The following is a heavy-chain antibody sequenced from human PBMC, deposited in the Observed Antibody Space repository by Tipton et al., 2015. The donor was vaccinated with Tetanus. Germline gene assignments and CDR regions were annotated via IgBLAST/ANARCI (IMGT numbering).Heavy chain of an antibody. Sequence: QMQLVQSGAEVKKPGASVKVSCKASGYTFSGYYMYWVRQAPGQGLEWVGWIDPNSGGTVYAPRFQGRVTITRDTSISTAYMELSSLRSDDTAVYYCARDRGNYIYYGMDVWGPGTTVTVS. D-gene: IGHD3-22*01. V-gene: IGHV1-2*02. CDR1: GYTFSGYY. CDR3: ARDRGNYIYYGMDV. CDR2: IDPNSGGT. J-gene: IGHJ6*02.